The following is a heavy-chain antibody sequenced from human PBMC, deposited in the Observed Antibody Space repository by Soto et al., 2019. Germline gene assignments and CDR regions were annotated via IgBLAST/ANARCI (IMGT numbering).Heavy chain of an antibody. CDR1: GFTFSSYA. D-gene: IGHD3-10*01. Sequence: PGGSLRLSCAAHGFTFSSYAMHWVRQAPGKGLEWVAVISYDGSNKYYADSVKGRFTISRDNSKNTLYLQMNSLRAEDTAVYYCARDPLYGSPLSRFDYWGQGTLVTVSS. CDR2: ISYDGSNK. V-gene: IGHV3-30-3*01. CDR3: ARDPLYGSPLSRFDY. J-gene: IGHJ4*02.